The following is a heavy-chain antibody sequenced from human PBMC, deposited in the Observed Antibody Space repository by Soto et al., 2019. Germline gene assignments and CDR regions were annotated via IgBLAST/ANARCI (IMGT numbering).Heavy chain of an antibody. CDR3: TTLSITIFGVVLMDV. D-gene: IGHD3-3*01. CDR2: IKSKTDGGTT. V-gene: IGHV3-15*07. J-gene: IGHJ6*02. Sequence: GGSLSLSCAASGFTFSNAWMNWVRQAPGKGLEWVGRIKSKTDGGTTDYAAPVKGRFTISRDDSKNTLYLQMYSLKTEDTAVYYCTTLSITIFGVVLMDVWGQGTTVTVSS. CDR1: GFTFSNAW.